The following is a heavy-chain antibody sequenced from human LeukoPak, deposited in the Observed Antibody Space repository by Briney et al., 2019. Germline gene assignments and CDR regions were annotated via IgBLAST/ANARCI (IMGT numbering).Heavy chain of an antibody. CDR2: IYSGGST. CDR3: AKSVAIYFYYGLDV. J-gene: IGHJ6*02. Sequence: GGSLRLSCAASGFTVSSNYMSWVRQAPGKGLEWVSVIYSGGSTYYADSVKGRFTISRDNSKNTLFLQMNSLRAEDTAPYYCAKSVAIYFYYGLDVWGQGTTVTVSS. CDR1: GFTVSSNY. V-gene: IGHV3-53*01. D-gene: IGHD3-3*01.